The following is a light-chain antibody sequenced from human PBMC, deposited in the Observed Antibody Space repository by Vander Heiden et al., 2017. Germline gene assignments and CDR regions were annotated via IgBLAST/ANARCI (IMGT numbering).Light chain of an antibody. CDR3: QQANGCPRT. V-gene: IGKV1D-12*01. Sequence: DIQMTQSPSHVYASVGDRVTITCRASQARRTWLAWYQQKSGKAPKFLIHAASTLESRVPSRFSGSGSGTEFSLTISSLQPEDVATYYCQQANGCPRTFGGGTKVEIK. CDR1: QARRTW. CDR2: AAS. J-gene: IGKJ4*01.